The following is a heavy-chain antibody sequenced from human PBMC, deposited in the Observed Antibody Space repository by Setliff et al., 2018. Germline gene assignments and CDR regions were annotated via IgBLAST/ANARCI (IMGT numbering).Heavy chain of an antibody. CDR3: VTGMGTHYYDPSAQGPFAI. Sequence: PGGSLRLSCAASGFTFNIYEMNWVRQAPGKGLEWVSYISTSGSTIYYADSVKGRFTISRDNARNTVYLQMNGLRAEDTAVYYCVTGMGTHYYDPSAQGPFAIWGQGTMVTVSS. V-gene: IGHV3-48*03. CDR2: ISTSGSTI. CDR1: GFTFNIYE. J-gene: IGHJ3*02. D-gene: IGHD3-22*01.